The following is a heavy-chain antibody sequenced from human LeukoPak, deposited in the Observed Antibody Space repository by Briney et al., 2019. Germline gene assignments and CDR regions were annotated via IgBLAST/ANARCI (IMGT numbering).Heavy chain of an antibody. V-gene: IGHV3-7*01. D-gene: IGHD3-16*01. CDR3: ARVQVGVAPFYYYYYMDV. CDR1: GSTFSSYW. Sequence: PGGSLRLSCAASGSTFSSYWMSWVRQAPGKGLEWVANIKQDGSEKYYVDSVKGRFTISRDNAKNSLYLQMNSLRAEDTAVYYCARVQVGVAPFYYYYYMDVWGKGTTVTISS. J-gene: IGHJ6*03. CDR2: IKQDGSEK.